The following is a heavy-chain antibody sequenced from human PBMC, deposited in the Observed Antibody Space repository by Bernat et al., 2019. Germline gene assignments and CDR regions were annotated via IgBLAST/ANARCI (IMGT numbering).Heavy chain of an antibody. Sequence: EVQLVESGGGLVQPGGSLRLSCAASGFTFSNYRMNWVRQAPGKGLEWISYISGSGSSIDYADSVKGRFTISRDIAKKSLYLQMNSLRDEDTAIYYCAKGANFGVIISDFDCWGQGTLVTVFS. J-gene: IGHJ4*02. CDR3: AKGANFGVIISDFDC. V-gene: IGHV3-48*02. D-gene: IGHD3-3*01. CDR1: GFTFSNYR. CDR2: ISGSGSSI.